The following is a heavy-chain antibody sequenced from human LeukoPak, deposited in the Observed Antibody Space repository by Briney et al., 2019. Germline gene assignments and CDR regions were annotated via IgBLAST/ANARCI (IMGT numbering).Heavy chain of an antibody. Sequence: PSETLSLTCTVSGGSISSYYWSWIRQPPGKGLEWIGYIYYSGSTNYNPSLKSRVTISVDTSKNQFSLKLSSVTAADTAVYYCARNLGESDSYWGQGTLVTVSS. CDR3: ARNLGESDSY. CDR1: GGSISSYY. V-gene: IGHV4-59*01. CDR2: IYYSGST. J-gene: IGHJ4*02.